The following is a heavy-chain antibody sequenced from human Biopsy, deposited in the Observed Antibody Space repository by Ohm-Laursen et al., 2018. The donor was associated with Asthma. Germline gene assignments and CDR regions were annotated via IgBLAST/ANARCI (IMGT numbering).Heavy chain of an antibody. J-gene: IGHJ4*02. CDR1: GDILSSFG. V-gene: IGHV1-69*05. CDR2: VIPIYGTT. CDR3: ARDGPVGAPSDY. Sequence: SSVKVSCKAHGDILSSFGIKWVRKAPGQGLEWMGGVIPIYGTTHTAQKFQGRVTMTTDTSTSTAYMGLRSLRSDDTAVYYCARDGPVGAPSDYWGQGTLVTVSS. D-gene: IGHD1-26*01.